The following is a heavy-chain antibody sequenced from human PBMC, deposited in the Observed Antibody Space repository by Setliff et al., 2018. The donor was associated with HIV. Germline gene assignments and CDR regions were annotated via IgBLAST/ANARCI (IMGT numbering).Heavy chain of an antibody. D-gene: IGHD2-21*01. CDR2: INPTGDIT. CDR3: ARNKIGWDTYSVVNYFDP. CDR1: GFTFSSSY. V-gene: IGHV1-46*01. Sequence: ASVKVSCKASGFTFSSSYMHWVRQAPGQGLEWMGLINPTGDITFYPQKFQARVTMTRDSSTSTVYLELRSLRSEGTAVYFCARNKIGWDTYSVVNYFDPWGQGTLVTVSS. J-gene: IGHJ5*02.